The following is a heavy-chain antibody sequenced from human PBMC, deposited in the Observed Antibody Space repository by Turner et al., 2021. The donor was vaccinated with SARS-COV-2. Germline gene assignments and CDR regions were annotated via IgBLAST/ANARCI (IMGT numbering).Heavy chain of an antibody. CDR2: ICYSGGT. CDR3: ARHWEVAAAAYLARFDP. Sequence: QLQLQESGPGLVKPSETLSLTCTVSVGSISSSSYYWGWIRQPPGKGLEWIGGICYSGGTSYNPSLKSRVTISVDTSTKQFSLKLSSVTAADTAVYYCARHWEVAAAAYLARFDPWGQGTLVTVSS. D-gene: IGHD6-13*01. CDR1: VGSISSSSYY. J-gene: IGHJ5*02. V-gene: IGHV4-39*01.